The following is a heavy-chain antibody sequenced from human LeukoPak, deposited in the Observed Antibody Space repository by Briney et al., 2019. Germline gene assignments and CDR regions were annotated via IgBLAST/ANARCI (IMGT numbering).Heavy chain of an antibody. D-gene: IGHD5-18*01. Sequence: GGSLRLSCAASGLIFSTYGMNWVRQAPGKGLEWVSTVSDSSDVHYSDSVKGRFTISRDNARNSLYLQMNSLRDEDTAVYYCARDGLHTAHFDYWGQGTLVTVSS. CDR2: VSDSSDV. V-gene: IGHV3-48*02. CDR3: ARDGLHTAHFDY. J-gene: IGHJ4*02. CDR1: GLIFSTYG.